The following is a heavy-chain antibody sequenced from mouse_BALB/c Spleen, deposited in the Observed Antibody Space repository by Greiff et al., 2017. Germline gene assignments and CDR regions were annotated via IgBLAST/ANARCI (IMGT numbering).Heavy chain of an antibody. CDR3: ARSVLFYYGSSYGAMDY. CDR1: GFTFSSFG. D-gene: IGHD1-1*01. CDR2: ISSGSSTI. J-gene: IGHJ4*01. Sequence: EVMLVESGGGLVQPGGSRKLSCAASGFTFSSFGMHWVRQAPEKGLEWVAYISSGSSTIYYADTVKGRFTISRDNPKNTLFLQMTSLRSEDTAMYYCARSVLFYYGSSYGAMDYWGQGTSVTVSS. V-gene: IGHV5-17*02.